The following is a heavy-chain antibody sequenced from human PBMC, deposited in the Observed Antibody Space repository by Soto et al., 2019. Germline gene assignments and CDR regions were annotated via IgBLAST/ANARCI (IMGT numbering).Heavy chain of an antibody. D-gene: IGHD3-9*01. Sequence: SVKVSCKASGYTFTSYDINWVLQATGKGLEWMGWMNPNSGNTGYAQKFQGRVTMTRNTSISTAYMELSSLRSEDTAVYYCARGQLRYFDWLEPYGMDVWGQGTTVTVSS. CDR3: ARGQLRYFDWLEPYGMDV. CDR1: GYTFTSYD. CDR2: MNPNSGNT. J-gene: IGHJ6*02. V-gene: IGHV1-8*01.